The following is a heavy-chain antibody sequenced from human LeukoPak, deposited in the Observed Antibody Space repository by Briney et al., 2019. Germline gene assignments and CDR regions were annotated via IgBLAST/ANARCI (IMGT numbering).Heavy chain of an antibody. Sequence: GGSLRLSCAASGFTFSNSGMHWVRQAPGKGLAWMAVISYGGSNKYYADSVKGRFTISRDNSKNTLYLQMNSLRAEDTAVYYCAKDSASVAALYYFDYWGQGTLVTVSS. D-gene: IGHD6-19*01. CDR2: ISYGGSNK. J-gene: IGHJ4*02. CDR1: GFTFSNSG. CDR3: AKDSASVAALYYFDY. V-gene: IGHV3-30*18.